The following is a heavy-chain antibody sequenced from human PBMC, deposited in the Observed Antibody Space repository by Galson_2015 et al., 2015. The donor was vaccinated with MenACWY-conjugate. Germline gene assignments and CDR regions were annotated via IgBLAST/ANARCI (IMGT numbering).Heavy chain of an antibody. CDR1: GYSFTNYW. CDR2: VNPANSET. Sequence: QSGADVKKPGEFLTISCRGCGYSFTNYWVGWVRQMPGQGLEWMGRVNPANSETRYSPSFQGQVTISADESISTAYLQWTSLKASDTAMYYCARHPPGGRGLDVWGRGTTVTVSS. CDR3: ARHPPGGRGLDV. J-gene: IGHJ6*02. D-gene: IGHD1-26*01. V-gene: IGHV5-51*01.